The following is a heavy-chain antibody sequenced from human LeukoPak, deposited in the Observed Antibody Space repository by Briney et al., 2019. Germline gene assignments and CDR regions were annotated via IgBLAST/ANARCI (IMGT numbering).Heavy chain of an antibody. CDR3: AAHAVAYAEYFQH. CDR1: GYTFTIYA. CDR2: INAGNGNT. V-gene: IGHV1-3*01. Sequence: ASVKVSFKSSGYTFTIYAMHWVRQAPGQTLEWMGWINAGNGNTKYSQKFQGRVTITRDTSASTAYMELSSLRSEDTAVYYCAAHAVAYAEYFQHWGQGTLVTVSS. J-gene: IGHJ1*01. D-gene: IGHD2-8*02.